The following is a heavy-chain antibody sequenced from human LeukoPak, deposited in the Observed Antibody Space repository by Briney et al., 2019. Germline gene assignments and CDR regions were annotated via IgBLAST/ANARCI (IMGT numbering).Heavy chain of an antibody. CDR3: ARDLDYYDSSGYAAFDI. V-gene: IGHV1-69*04. J-gene: IGHJ3*02. CDR1: GGTFSSYT. Sequence: SVKVPCKASGGTFSSYTISWVRQAPGQGLEWMGRIIPILGIANYAQKFQGRVTITADKSTSTAYMELSSLRSEDTAVYYCARDLDYYDSSGYAAFDIWGQGTMVTVSS. CDR2: IIPILGIA. D-gene: IGHD3-22*01.